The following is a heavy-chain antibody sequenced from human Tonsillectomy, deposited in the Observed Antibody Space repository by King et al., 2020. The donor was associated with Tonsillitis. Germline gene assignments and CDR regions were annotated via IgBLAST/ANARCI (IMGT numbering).Heavy chain of an antibody. Sequence: VQLVESGGGLVQPGGSLRLSCAASEFTFSSYAMSWVRQAPGKGLEWVSGISGSGGSTYYADSVKGRFTISRDNSKNTLYLQMNSLRAEDTAVYYCAKDRLAARPTTRDFDYWGQGMLVTVSP. J-gene: IGHJ4*02. CDR2: ISGSGGST. CDR1: EFTFSSYA. CDR3: AKDRLAARPTTRDFDY. V-gene: IGHV3-23*04. D-gene: IGHD6-6*01.